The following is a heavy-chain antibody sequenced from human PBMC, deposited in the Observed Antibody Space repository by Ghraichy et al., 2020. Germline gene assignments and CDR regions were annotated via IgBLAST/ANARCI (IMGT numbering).Heavy chain of an antibody. CDR2: ISAYNGNT. Sequence: ASVKVSCKAASATVCSHGTSWLLLAPLLVVEWMGWISAYNGNTNYAQNLQGRVTMTTDTSTSTAYMELRSLTSDDTAVYYCARRGAATPDYWGQGTLVTVSS. D-gene: IGHD2-15*01. J-gene: IGHJ4*02. CDR3: ARRGAATPDY. V-gene: IGHV1-18*01. CDR1: SATVCSHG.